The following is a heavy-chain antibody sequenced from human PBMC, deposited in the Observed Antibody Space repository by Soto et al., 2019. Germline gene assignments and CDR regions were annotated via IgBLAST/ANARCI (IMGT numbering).Heavy chain of an antibody. CDR2: IIPILTTA. J-gene: IGHJ4*02. Sequence: QVQVVQSGAEVKKPESSVKVSCKVSGDSFSSYAISGVRQAPGQGLEWMGGIIPILTTANYAQKFQDRVTITADESTSTAYMEVSSLTSEDTAVYYCARKAGGGNYYILDVWGQGTLVTVSS. D-gene: IGHD2-15*01. CDR3: ARKAGGGNYYILDV. CDR1: GDSFSSYA. V-gene: IGHV1-69*01.